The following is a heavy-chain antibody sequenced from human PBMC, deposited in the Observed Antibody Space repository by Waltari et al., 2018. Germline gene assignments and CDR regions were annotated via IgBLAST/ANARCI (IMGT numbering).Heavy chain of an antibody. CDR2: IYYTGTT. CDR1: GGSYIRSRSY. J-gene: IGHJ5*02. Sequence: QLQLQASGARLMKPSEPLSLPCPVSGGSYIRSRSYWGWFRQSPGKGRELIASIYYTGTTYYNPALESRVTISGDTSKNQFSLRLSSVTAADTAVYYCARHWKRNGYRFDPWGQGTLVTVSS. D-gene: IGHD5-12*01. V-gene: IGHV4-39*01. CDR3: ARHWKRNGYRFDP.